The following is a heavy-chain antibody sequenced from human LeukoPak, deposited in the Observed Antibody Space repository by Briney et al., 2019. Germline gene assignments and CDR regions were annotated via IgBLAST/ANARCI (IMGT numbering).Heavy chain of an antibody. D-gene: IGHD3-9*01. Sequence: SETLSLTCTVSGGSISSYYWSWIRQPPGKGLEWIGYIYTSGSTNYNPSLKSRVTISVDTSKNQFSPKLSSVTAADTAVYYCARQHYDILTGFRAFDYWGQGTLVTVSS. CDR1: GGSISSYY. V-gene: IGHV4-4*09. CDR3: ARQHYDILTGFRAFDY. J-gene: IGHJ4*02. CDR2: IYTSGST.